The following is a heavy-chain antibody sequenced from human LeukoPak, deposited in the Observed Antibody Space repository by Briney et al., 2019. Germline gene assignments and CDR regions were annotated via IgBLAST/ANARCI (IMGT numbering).Heavy chain of an antibody. CDR2: ISYSGST. CDR3: AKSPGGSGIAYCLDV. Sequence: GGSLRLSCAASGFTFSNYALSWVRQAPGKGLEWVSCISYSGSTHYTDSVKGRFTISRDNPKNTLYLQMNSLRGEDTAVYYCAKSPGGSGIAYCLDVWGQGTTVTVSS. J-gene: IGHJ6*02. CDR1: GFTFSNYA. D-gene: IGHD6-13*01. V-gene: IGHV3-23*01.